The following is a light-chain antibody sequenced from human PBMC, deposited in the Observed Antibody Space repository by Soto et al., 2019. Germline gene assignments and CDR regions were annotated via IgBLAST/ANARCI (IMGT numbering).Light chain of an antibody. J-gene: IGKJ5*01. CDR3: QQRSNL. CDR1: QSVSYY. Sequence: EIVLTQAPGTLSFSPVEKATPSCRASQSVSYYLAWYQQKPGQAPRLLIYDASNRATGIPARFSGSGSGTDFTLTISSLEPEDFAVYYCQQRSNLFGQGTRLEIK. V-gene: IGKV3-11*01. CDR2: DAS.